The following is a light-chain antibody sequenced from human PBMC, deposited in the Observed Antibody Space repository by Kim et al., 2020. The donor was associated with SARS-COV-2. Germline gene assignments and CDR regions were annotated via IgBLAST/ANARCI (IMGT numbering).Light chain of an antibody. CDR1: SLRNYH. Sequence: SSELTQDPAVSVALGQTVRITCQGNSLRNYHASWYQQRPGQAPVLVIYNKDNRPSGIPDRFSGSSSVDTASLTITGARAEDEADYYCNSRDTSGNLWMFGGGTQLTVL. CDR3: NSRDTSGNLWM. V-gene: IGLV3-19*01. CDR2: NKD. J-gene: IGLJ3*02.